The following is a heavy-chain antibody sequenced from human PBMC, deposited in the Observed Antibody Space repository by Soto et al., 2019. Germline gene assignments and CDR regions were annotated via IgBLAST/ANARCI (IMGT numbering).Heavy chain of an antibody. CDR1: GFTFSSYA. CDR3: AKDLLGITMVRGVPFDY. Sequence: GGSLRLSCAASGFTFSSYAMSWVRQAPGKGLEWVSAISGSGGSTYYADSVKGRFTNSRDNSKNTLYLQMNSLRAEDTAVYYCAKDLLGITMVRGVPFDYWGQGTLVTVSS. D-gene: IGHD3-10*01. J-gene: IGHJ4*02. V-gene: IGHV3-23*01. CDR2: ISGSGGST.